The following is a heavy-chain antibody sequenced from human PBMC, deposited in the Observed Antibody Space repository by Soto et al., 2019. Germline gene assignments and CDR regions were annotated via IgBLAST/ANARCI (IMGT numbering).Heavy chain of an antibody. D-gene: IGHD6-13*01. CDR1: GGTFSSYA. Sequence: QVQLVQSGAEVKKPGSSVKVSCKASGGTFSSYAISWVRQAPGQGLEWMGGIIPIFGTANYAQKFQGRVTITADKSTSTAYMELGSLRSEDTAVYYCARLNDQEIVKHIAAAGTGVKNYYYGMDVWGQGTTVTVSS. V-gene: IGHV1-69*06. J-gene: IGHJ6*02. CDR2: IIPIFGTA. CDR3: ARLNDQEIVKHIAAAGTGVKNYYYGMDV.